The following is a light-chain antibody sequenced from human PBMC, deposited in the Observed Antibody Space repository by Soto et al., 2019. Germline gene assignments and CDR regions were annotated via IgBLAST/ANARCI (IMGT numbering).Light chain of an antibody. Sequence: DIQMTQSPSTLSASVGDRITITCRASQSINNWLAWHQQKPGKAPMVLISKATRLQSGVSSRFSGSESGTEFTLTISSLQPDDFATYYCQQYKDNPWTFGQGTKVDIK. V-gene: IGKV1-5*03. CDR1: QSINNW. CDR2: KAT. CDR3: QQYKDNPWT. J-gene: IGKJ1*01.